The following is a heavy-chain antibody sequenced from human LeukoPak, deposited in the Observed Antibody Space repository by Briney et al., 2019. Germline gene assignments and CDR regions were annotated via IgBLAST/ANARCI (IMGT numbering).Heavy chain of an antibody. CDR2: ISSSSSYI. Sequence: GGSLRLSCAASGFTFRTFGMNWVRQAPGKGLEWVSSISSSSSYIYYADSVKGRFTISRDNAKNSLYLQMNSLRAEDTAVYYCARRGTFPRNAFDIWGQGTMVTVSS. CDR3: ARRGTFPRNAFDI. CDR1: GFTFRTFG. D-gene: IGHD1-7*01. J-gene: IGHJ3*02. V-gene: IGHV3-21*01.